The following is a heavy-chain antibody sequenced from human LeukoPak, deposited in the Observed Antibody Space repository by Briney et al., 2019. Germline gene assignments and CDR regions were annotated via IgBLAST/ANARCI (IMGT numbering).Heavy chain of an antibody. V-gene: IGHV3-53*01. CDR3: AREEYGDYGIVHAFDI. Sequence: PGGSLRLSCAASGFTVSSNYMSWVRQAPGKGLEWVSVIYSGGSTYYADSVKGRFTISRDNSKNTLYLQMNSLRAEDTAVYYCAREEYGDYGIVHAFDIWGQGTMVTVSS. J-gene: IGHJ3*02. CDR1: GFTVSSNY. D-gene: IGHD4-17*01. CDR2: IYSGGST.